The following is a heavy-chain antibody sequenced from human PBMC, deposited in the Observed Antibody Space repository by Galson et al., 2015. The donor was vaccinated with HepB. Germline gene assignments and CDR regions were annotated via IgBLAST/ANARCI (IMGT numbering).Heavy chain of an antibody. CDR1: GFTFSSYA. Sequence: SLRLSCAASGFTFSSYAMHWVRQAPGKGLEYVSAISTNGDSTYYADSVKGRFTISRDNSKNTLYLQMNSLRDEDTAVYYCARGPSGSSSWFVYNWFDPWGQGTLVTVSS. CDR2: ISTNGDST. V-gene: IGHV3-64*04. CDR3: ARGPSGSSSWFVYNWFDP. D-gene: IGHD6-13*01. J-gene: IGHJ5*02.